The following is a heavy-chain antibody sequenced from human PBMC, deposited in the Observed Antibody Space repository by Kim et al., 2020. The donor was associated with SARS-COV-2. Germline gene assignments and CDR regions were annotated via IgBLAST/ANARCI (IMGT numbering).Heavy chain of an antibody. CDR3: ARGAYGDVSFDY. CDR2: ISARDGYA. Sequence: ASVKVSCKASVYIFSTYGFSWVRQAPGQGLELLGWISARDGYAHYAQKVQGRVTMTTDTSTNTAYMELWSLRSDDTAMYYCARGAYGDVSFDYWGQGTLVTVSS. J-gene: IGHJ4*02. CDR1: VYIFSTYG. D-gene: IGHD4-17*01. V-gene: IGHV1-18*04.